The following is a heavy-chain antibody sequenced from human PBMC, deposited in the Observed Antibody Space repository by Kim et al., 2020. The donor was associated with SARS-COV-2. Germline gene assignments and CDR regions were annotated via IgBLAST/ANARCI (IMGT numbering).Heavy chain of an antibody. J-gene: IGHJ6*02. V-gene: IGHV3-30*19. CDR1: GFIFGDSG. Sequence: GGSLRLSCAASGFIFGDSGMHWVRQAPGKGLEWVAVTSYDGSHKFYTDSVKGRFTVSRDNSKNTLYLQLNSLRGEDTAVYYCARDGIRDFDYTMDVWGQGTTVTVSS. D-gene: IGHD3-9*01. CDR3: ARDGIRDFDYTMDV. CDR2: TSYDGSHK.